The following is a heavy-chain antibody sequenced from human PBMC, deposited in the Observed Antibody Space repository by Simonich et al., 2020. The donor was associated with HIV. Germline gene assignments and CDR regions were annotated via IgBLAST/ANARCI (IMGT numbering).Heavy chain of an antibody. CDR1: GGSFSGYY. Sequence: QVHLQQWGAGLLTPSETLSLTCAVYGGSFSGYYWSWIRQPPGKGREWFGEINYSGNTNYNPSLKGRDTIAVDTSKNHSTLKLTAVTAADTAVYYCARGRRWAYYWGQGTLVTVSS. CDR3: ARGRRWAYY. V-gene: IGHV4-34*01. D-gene: IGHD6-13*01. J-gene: IGHJ4*02. CDR2: INYSGNT.